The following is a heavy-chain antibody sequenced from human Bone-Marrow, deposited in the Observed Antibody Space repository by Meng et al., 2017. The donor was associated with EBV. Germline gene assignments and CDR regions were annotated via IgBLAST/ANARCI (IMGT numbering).Heavy chain of an antibody. CDR1: GGSISSSNW. V-gene: IGHV4-4*02. J-gene: IGHJ4*02. Sequence: QVQLEESGPGLVKPSGTLSLTCAVSGGSISSSNWWSWVRQPPGKGLEWIGEIYHSGSTNYNPSLKSRVTISVDTSKNQFSLKLSSVTAADTAVYYCARVSVGATFFDYWGQGTLVTVSS. CDR3: ARVSVGATFFDY. D-gene: IGHD1-26*01. CDR2: IYHSGST.